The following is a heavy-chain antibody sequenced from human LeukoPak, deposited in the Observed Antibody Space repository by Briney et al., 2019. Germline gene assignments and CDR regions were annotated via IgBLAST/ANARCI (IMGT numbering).Heavy chain of an antibody. J-gene: IGHJ5*02. CDR2: ISYDGSNK. CDR3: AKRSGYEPGDEWFDP. V-gene: IGHV3-30*18. CDR1: GFTFSSYG. Sequence: GGSLRLSCAASGFTFSSYGMHWVRQAPGKGLEWVAVISYDGSNKYYADSVKGRFTISRDNSKNTLYLQMNSLRAEDTAVYYCAKRSGYEPGDEWFDPWGQGTLVTVSS. D-gene: IGHD5-12*01.